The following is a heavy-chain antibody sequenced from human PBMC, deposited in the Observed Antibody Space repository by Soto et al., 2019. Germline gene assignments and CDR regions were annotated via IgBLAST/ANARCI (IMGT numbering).Heavy chain of an antibody. J-gene: IGHJ5*02. CDR2: IYYSGST. Sequence: QVQLQESGPGLVKPSQTLSLTCTVSGGSISSGGYYWSWIRQHPGKGLEWTGYIYYSGSTYYNPSLKIRVTISVDTSKNQFSLKLRSVPAADTAVYYCAISSGYADWFDPWGQGTLVTVSS. CDR3: AISSGYADWFDP. V-gene: IGHV4-31*03. CDR1: GGSISSGGYY. D-gene: IGHD3-22*01.